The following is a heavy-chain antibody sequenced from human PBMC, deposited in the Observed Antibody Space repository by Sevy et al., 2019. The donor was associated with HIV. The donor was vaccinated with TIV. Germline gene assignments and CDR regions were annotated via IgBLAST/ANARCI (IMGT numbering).Heavy chain of an antibody. Sequence: GESLKISCKGSGYSFTTYWIGWVRQMPGKDLEWIGIIYPSDSEIRCSPPFQGQVTISADKSISTAYLQWSSLKALDSAVYYCVIGGRDSYVRYNDWHADYWGQGTLVTVSS. CDR1: GYSFTTYW. CDR3: VIGGRDSYVRYNDWHADY. D-gene: IGHD3-10*02. J-gene: IGHJ4*02. CDR2: IYPSDSEI. V-gene: IGHV5-51*01.